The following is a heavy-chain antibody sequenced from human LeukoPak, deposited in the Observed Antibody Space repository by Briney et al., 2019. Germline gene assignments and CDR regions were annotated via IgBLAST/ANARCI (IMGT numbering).Heavy chain of an antibody. D-gene: IGHD2-2*01. CDR3: AKDRRPIVVVPAAGFDP. Sequence: GGSLRLSCAASGFTFSSYGMHWVRQAPGKGLEWVAFIRYDGSNKYYADSVKGRFTISRDNSKNTLYLQMNSLRAEDTAVYYCAKDRRPIVVVPAAGFDPWGQGTLVTVSS. CDR2: IRYDGSNK. J-gene: IGHJ5*02. V-gene: IGHV3-30*02. CDR1: GFTFSSYG.